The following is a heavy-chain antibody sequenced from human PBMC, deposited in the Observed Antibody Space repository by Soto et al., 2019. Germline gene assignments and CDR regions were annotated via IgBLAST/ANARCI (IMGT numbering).Heavy chain of an antibody. CDR2: ISGSGGST. D-gene: IGHD2-2*01. V-gene: IGHV3-23*01. J-gene: IGHJ4*02. Sequence: GGSLRLSCAASGFTFSSYAMSWVRQAPGKGLEWVSAISGSGGSTYYADSVKGRFTISRDNSKNTLYLQMNSLRAEDTAVYYCAKDRLPYCSSTSCYLSDYWGQGTLVTVSS. CDR3: AKDRLPYCSSTSCYLSDY. CDR1: GFTFSSYA.